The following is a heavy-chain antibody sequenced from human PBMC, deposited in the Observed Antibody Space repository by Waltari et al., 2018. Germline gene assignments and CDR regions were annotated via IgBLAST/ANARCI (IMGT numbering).Heavy chain of an antibody. V-gene: IGHV1-2*02. Sequence: QVQLVQSGAEVKKPGASVKVSCRASGYTFTDYYIHWVRQAPGQGLECLGWMPSKSGDTNYAQDFQGRVTMTRDTSISTAYMELSRLTSDDTAVYYCARAAPASYFDYWGQGTVVTVSS. J-gene: IGHJ4*02. D-gene: IGHD6-25*01. CDR3: ARAAPASYFDY. CDR2: MPSKSGDT. CDR1: GYTFTDYY.